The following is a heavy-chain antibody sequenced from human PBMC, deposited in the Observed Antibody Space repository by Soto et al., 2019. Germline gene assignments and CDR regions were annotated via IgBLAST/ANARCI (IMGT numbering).Heavy chain of an antibody. CDR2: IISSSSTI. V-gene: IGHV3-48*01. Sequence: EVQLVESGGGLVQPGGSLRLSCAASGFTFSSYSMNWVRQAPGKGLEWVSYIISSSSTIYYADAVKGPFTISRDNDKNSLYLQMNSLRAEDTAVYYCARGGGCSGGSCNFDYWGQGTLVTFSS. CDR3: ARGGGCSGGSCNFDY. CDR1: GFTFSSYS. D-gene: IGHD2-15*01. J-gene: IGHJ4*02.